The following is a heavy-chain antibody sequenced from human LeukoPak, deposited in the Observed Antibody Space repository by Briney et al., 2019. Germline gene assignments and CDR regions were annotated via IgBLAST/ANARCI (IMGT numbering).Heavy chain of an antibody. CDR2: ISSSGSPI. Sequence: GGSLRLSCAASGFTFSSYEMNWVRQAPGEGLEWITCISSSGSPIYYADSVKGRFTISRDNAKNSLYLQMNSLRAEDTAVYYCARGFRHTAMFLDSWGQGTLVTVSS. CDR3: ARGFRHTAMFLDS. D-gene: IGHD5-18*01. J-gene: IGHJ4*02. V-gene: IGHV3-48*03. CDR1: GFTFSSYE.